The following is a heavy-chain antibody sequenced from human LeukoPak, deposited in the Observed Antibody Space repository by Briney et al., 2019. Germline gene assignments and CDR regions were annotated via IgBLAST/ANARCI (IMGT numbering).Heavy chain of an antibody. D-gene: IGHD6-13*01. J-gene: IGHJ4*02. V-gene: IGHV3-30*04. CDR1: GFTFSSYA. CDR3: ARDRYSSSCFDY. CDR2: ISYDGSNK. Sequence: GGSLRLSCAASGFTFSSYAMHWVRQAPGKGLEWVAVISYDGSNKYYADSVKGRFTISRDNSKNTLYLQMNSLRAEDTAVYYCARDRYSSSCFDYWGQGTLVTASS.